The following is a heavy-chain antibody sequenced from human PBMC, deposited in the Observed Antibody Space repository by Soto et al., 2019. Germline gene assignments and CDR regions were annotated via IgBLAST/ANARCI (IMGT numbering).Heavy chain of an antibody. CDR2: ISGSRSSSGYSI. D-gene: IGHD6-19*01. V-gene: IGHV3-48*02. J-gene: IGHJ4*02. CDR3: ATSGSSGWDFDY. Sequence: EVQVVESGGGLVQPGGSLRLSCAGSGFIFSSYSMNWARQAPGKGLEWVSYISGSRSSSGYSIYYADSVKGRFTITRDNAKNSLYLQMNSLRDEDTAVYYCATSGSSGWDFDYWGQRTLVTVSS. CDR1: GFIFSSYS.